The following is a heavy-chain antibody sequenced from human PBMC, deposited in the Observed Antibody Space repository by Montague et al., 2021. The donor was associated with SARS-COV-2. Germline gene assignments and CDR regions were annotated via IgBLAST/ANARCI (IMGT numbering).Heavy chain of an antibody. J-gene: IGHJ4*02. CDR3: ARHLYNILTGYYYPWYFDS. CDR1: GGSIRRSDYY. D-gene: IGHD3-9*01. V-gene: IGHV4-39*01. CDR2: IYYSGST. Sequence: SETLSLTCTVSGGSIRRSDYYWGWIRQPPGKGLEWIGSIYYSGSTYNNPSLNGRITMSVDTSKNQFSLSLSSVTAADTAVYYCARHLYNILTGYYYPWYFDSWGQRTLVTVSS.